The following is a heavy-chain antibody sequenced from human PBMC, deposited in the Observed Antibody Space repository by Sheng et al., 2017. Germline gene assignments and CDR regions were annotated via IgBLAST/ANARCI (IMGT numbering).Heavy chain of an antibody. CDR2: SRNKANSYTT. D-gene: IGHD2-15*01. Sequence: EVQLVESGGGLVQPGGCLRLSCAASGFTFSDHYMDWVRQAPGKGLEWVGRSRNKANSYTTEYAASVKGRFTISRDDSKNSVYLQMNSLQTEDTAVYYCSRAEADPSDYYMDVWGKGTTVTVSS. CDR3: SRAEADPSDYYMDV. J-gene: IGHJ6*03. CDR1: GFTFSDHY. V-gene: IGHV3-72*01.